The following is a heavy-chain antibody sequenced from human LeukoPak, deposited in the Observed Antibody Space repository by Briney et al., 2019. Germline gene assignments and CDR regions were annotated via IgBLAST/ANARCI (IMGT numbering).Heavy chain of an antibody. CDR3: ARDRFGVPAAIPLDY. D-gene: IGHD2-2*01. V-gene: IGHV3-20*04. CDR1: GFTFDDYG. J-gene: IGHJ4*02. Sequence: PGGSLRLSCAASGFTFDDYGMGWVRQAPGKGLEWVSGINWNGGSTGYADSVKGRFTISRDNAKNSLYLQMNSLRAEDTALYYCARDRFGVPAAIPLDYWGQGTLVTVSS. CDR2: INWNGGST.